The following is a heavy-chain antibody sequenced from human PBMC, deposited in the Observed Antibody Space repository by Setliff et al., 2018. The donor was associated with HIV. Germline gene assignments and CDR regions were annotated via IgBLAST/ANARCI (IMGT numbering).Heavy chain of an antibody. CDR3: ARGDIVVRSPPFDD. D-gene: IGHD2-15*01. CDR1: GASISSYY. J-gene: IGHJ4*02. Sequence: KTSETLSLTCSVSGASISSYYWSWIRQPPGMGLEWIGSIYHSGTTYYNPSLKSRVTISVDTSKNQFSLKLIPVTAADTAVYYCARGDIVVRSPPFDDWGQGTLVTVSS. CDR2: IYHSGTT. V-gene: IGHV4-59*05.